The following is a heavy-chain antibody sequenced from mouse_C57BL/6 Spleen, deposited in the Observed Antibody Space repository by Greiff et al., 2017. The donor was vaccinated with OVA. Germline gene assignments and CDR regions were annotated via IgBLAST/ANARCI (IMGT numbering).Heavy chain of an antibody. D-gene: IGHD2-3*01. V-gene: IGHV5-9-1*02. CDR2: ISSGGDYI. CDR1: GYTFSSYA. Sequence: EVQLVESGEGLVKPGGSLKLSCAASGYTFSSYAMSWVRQTPEKRLEWVAYISSGGDYIYYADTVKGRFTISRDNARNTLYLQMSSLKSEDTAMYYCTREGWLLPFAYWGQGTLVTVSA. J-gene: IGHJ3*01. CDR3: TREGWLLPFAY.